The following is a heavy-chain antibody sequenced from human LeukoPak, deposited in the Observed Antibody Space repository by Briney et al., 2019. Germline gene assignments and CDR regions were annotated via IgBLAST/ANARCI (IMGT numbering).Heavy chain of an antibody. CDR2: INHSGST. CDR3: ARGLLGYCSSTSCSGLSFDY. D-gene: IGHD2-2*01. CDR1: GGSFSGYY. V-gene: IGHV4-34*01. Sequence: SETLSLTCAVYGGSFSGYYWSWIRQPPGKGLEWIGEINHSGSTNYNPSLKSRVTISVDTSKNQFSLKLSSVTAADTAMYYCARGLLGYCSSTSCSGLSFDYWGQGTLVTVSS. J-gene: IGHJ4*02.